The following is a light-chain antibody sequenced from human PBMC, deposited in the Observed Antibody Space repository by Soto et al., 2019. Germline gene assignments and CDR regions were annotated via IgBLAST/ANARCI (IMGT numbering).Light chain of an antibody. CDR2: RNN. CDR3: CSYAGTYTEV. J-gene: IGLJ2*01. Sequence: QSVLTQPPSASGTPGQRVTISCSGSSSNIGSNYVYWYQQLPGTAPKLLIYRNNQRPSGVPDRFSGSKSGTSASLAISGLQAEDEADYYCCSYAGTYTEVFGGGTKLTVL. V-gene: IGLV1-47*01. CDR1: SSNIGSNY.